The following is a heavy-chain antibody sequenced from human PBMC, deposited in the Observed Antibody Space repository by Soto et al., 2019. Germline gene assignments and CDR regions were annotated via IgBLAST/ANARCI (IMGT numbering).Heavy chain of an antibody. CDR3: ARDRQYYQFWSGYQNERPYGMDV. Sequence: SETLSLTCGVSGGSFSGYYWTWIRQAPGKGLEWIGEINHSGGTNYNSSLKSRVTISVDTSKNQFSLTLYSVTAADTAVYYCARDRQYYQFWSGYQNERPYGMDVWGQGTTVTVSS. D-gene: IGHD3-3*02. CDR2: INHSGGT. CDR1: GGSFSGYY. J-gene: IGHJ6*02. V-gene: IGHV4-34*01.